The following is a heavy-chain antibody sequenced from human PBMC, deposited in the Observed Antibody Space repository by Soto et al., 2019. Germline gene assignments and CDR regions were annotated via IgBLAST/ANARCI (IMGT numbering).Heavy chain of an antibody. J-gene: IGHJ4*02. V-gene: IGHV3-23*05. CDR2: IDGPTTNT. Sequence: GGSLRLSCAASGFTFSSYAMSWVRQAPGRGLQWVATIDGPTTNTHYIDSVKGRFFISRDNAINTVYLQMNGLRAEDTAVYYCVTWLSAHFDYWGRGTLVTVSS. CDR1: GFTFSSYA. D-gene: IGHD6-19*01. CDR3: VTWLSAHFDY.